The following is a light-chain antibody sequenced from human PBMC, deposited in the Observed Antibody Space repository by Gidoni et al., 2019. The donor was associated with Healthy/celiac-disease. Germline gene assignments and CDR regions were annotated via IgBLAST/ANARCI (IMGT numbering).Light chain of an antibody. CDR1: QSISSW. V-gene: IGKV1-5*03. Sequence: DIQMTQSPSTLSASVGDRVTITCRASQSISSWLAWYQQKPGKDPKLLIYKASSLESGVPSRFSGSGSGTEFTITISSLQPDDFATYYCQQYNSYSCSFGQGTKLEIK. CDR2: KAS. J-gene: IGKJ2*04. CDR3: QQYNSYSCS.